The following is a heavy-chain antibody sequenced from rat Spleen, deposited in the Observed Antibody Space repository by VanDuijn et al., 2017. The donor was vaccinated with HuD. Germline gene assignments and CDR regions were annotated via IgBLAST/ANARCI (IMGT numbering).Heavy chain of an antibody. V-gene: IGHV2-43*01. CDR1: GFSLTSHH. CDR2: IWTGGGT. D-gene: IGHD1-2*01. J-gene: IGHJ2*01. CDR3: ARDPYSKPFDY. Sequence: QVQLRESGPGLLQPSQTLSLTCTVSGFSLTSHHVSWVRQSPGKGLEWLGVIWTGGGTAYNSLLKSRLRISRDTSKNQLFLKMSSLQTEDTATYYCARDPYSKPFDYWGQGVMVTVSS.